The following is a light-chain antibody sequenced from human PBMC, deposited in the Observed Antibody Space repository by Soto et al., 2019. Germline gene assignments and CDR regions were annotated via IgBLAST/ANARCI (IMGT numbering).Light chain of an antibody. CDR3: QQSDSTPYT. Sequence: DIQMTQSPSSLSASVGDRVTITCRASQTISTYLNWYQQKPGKAPRLLIYDASSLLSGVPSRFSGSGSGTDFTLTIASLQPDDFSTYYCQQSDSTPYTFGQGTKVET. CDR2: DAS. J-gene: IGKJ2*01. CDR1: QTISTY. V-gene: IGKV1-39*01.